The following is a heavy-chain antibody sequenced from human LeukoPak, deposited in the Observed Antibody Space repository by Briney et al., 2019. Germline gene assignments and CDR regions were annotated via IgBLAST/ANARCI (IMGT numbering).Heavy chain of an antibody. Sequence: GGSLRLSCTVARFTVSKYDMSWVRQAPGKGLEWVSGISGSGGSTYYADSVKGRFTFFGDNSRNTLYLQMSSLRAEDTAVYYCAKARNTYYGFGFDIWGQGTMVTVSS. V-gene: IGHV3-23*01. CDR1: RFTVSKYD. CDR2: ISGSGGST. J-gene: IGHJ3*02. D-gene: IGHD4-17*01. CDR3: AKARNTYYGFGFDI.